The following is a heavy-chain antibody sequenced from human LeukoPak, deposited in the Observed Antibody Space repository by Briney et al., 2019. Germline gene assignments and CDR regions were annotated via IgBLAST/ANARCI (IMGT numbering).Heavy chain of an antibody. D-gene: IGHD5-24*01. CDR3: ARAGKEMATMENAFDI. J-gene: IGHJ3*02. V-gene: IGHV1-46*01. Sequence: GASVKVSCKASGYTFTSYYMHWVRQAPGQGLEWMGIINPSGGSTSYAQKFQGRVTMTRDTSTSTVYMELSSLRSEDTAVYYCARAGKEMATMENAFDIWGQGTMVTVSS. CDR1: GYTFTSYY. CDR2: INPSGGST.